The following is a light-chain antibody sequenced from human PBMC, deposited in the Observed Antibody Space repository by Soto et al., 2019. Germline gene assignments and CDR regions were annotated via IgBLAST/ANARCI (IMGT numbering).Light chain of an antibody. V-gene: IGKV1-39*01. CDR3: QQSYSTPLT. J-gene: IGKJ4*01. CDR2: AAS. CDR1: QSISSY. Sequence: DIQMTQSPSSLSASVGDRVTITCRASQSISSYLNWYQQKPGKAPKLLIYAASSLQSGVPSRFSGSGSGTDLTLTISCLQPKDFATYYCQQSYSTPLTFGGGTKVEIK.